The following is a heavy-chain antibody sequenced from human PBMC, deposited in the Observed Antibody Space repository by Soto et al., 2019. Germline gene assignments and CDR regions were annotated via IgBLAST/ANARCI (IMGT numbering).Heavy chain of an antibody. D-gene: IGHD1-26*01. CDR3: ARYHCRGRTVVGAEEY. CDR1: GGSFSGYY. V-gene: IGHV4-34*01. Sequence: PSETLSLTCAVYGGSFSGYYWSWIRQPPGKGLEWIGEINYSGNTNYNPSLKSRVSISVDTSKNQLFLNMSSVTAADTAMYYCARYHCRGRTVVGAEEYWGQGTLVTVSS. J-gene: IGHJ4*02. CDR2: INYSGNT.